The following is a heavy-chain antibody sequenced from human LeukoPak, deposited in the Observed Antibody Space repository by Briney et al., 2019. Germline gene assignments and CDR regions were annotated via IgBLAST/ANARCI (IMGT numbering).Heavy chain of an antibody. V-gene: IGHV3-11*01. Sequence: GGSLRLSCAASGFTFSDYYMSWIRQAPGKGLEWVSYISSSGSTIYYADSVKGRFTISRDNAKNSLYLQMNSLRAEDTAVYYCAGDEYGSGSYPYYFDYWGQGTLVTVSS. J-gene: IGHJ4*02. CDR2: ISSSGSTI. D-gene: IGHD3-10*01. CDR1: GFTFSDYY. CDR3: AGDEYGSGSYPYYFDY.